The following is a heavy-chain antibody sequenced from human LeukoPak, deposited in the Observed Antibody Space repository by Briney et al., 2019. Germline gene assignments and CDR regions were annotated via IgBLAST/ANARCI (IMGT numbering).Heavy chain of an antibody. CDR2: IYYSGST. V-gene: IGHV4-30-4*01. CDR3: ARDLRFLEYVDY. D-gene: IGHD3-3*01. Sequence: PSETLSLTCTVSGGSISSGDYYWSWIRQPPGKGLKWIGYIYYSGSTYYNPSLKSRVTISVDTSKNQFSLKLSSVTAADTAVYYCARDLRFLEYVDYWGQGTLVTVSS. J-gene: IGHJ4*02. CDR1: GGSISSGDYY.